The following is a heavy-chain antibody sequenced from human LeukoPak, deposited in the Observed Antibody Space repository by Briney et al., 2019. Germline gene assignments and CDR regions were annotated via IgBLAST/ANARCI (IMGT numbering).Heavy chain of an antibody. J-gene: IGHJ4*02. CDR1: GFTFSSYS. CDR3: ARHYYYDSSGYYNPFDY. Sequence: HPGGSLRLSCAASGFTFSSYSINWVRQAPGKGLEWVSSISSSYIYYADSVKGRFTISRDNAKNSLYLQMNSLRAEDTAVYYCARHYYYDSSGYYNPFDYWGQGTLVTVSS. V-gene: IGHV3-21*01. CDR2: ISSSYI. D-gene: IGHD3-22*01.